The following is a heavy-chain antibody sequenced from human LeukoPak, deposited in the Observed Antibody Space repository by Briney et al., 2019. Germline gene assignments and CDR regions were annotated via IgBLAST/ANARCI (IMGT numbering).Heavy chain of an antibody. V-gene: IGHV3-23*01. D-gene: IGHD5-18*01. CDR1: GFTFSSYA. CDR3: AKITGYSYGYFDY. J-gene: IGHJ4*02. CDR2: ISGSGGST. Sequence: GGSLRLSCAASGFTFSSYAMSWVRQAPGKGLEWASAISGSGGSTYYADSVKSRFTISRDNSKNTLYLQMNSLRAEDTAVYYCAKITGYSYGYFDYWGQGTLVTVSS.